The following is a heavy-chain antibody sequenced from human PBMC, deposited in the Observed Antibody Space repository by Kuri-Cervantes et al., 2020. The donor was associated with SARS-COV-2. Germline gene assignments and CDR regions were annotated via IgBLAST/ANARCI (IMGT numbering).Heavy chain of an antibody. Sequence: SETLSLTCAVFGYSISSGYYWGWIRQPPGKGLEWIGSIYHSGSTYYNPSLKSRVTISVDTSKNQFSLKLSSVTAADTAVYYCATLPYCTNGVCYTYYYYYMDVWGKGTTVTVSS. CDR3: ATLPYCTNGVCYTYYYYYMDV. V-gene: IGHV4-38-2*01. J-gene: IGHJ6*03. CDR1: GYSISSGYY. D-gene: IGHD2-8*01. CDR2: IYHSGST.